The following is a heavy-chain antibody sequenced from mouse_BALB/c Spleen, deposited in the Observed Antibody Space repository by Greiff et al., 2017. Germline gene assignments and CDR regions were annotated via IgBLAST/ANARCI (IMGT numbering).Heavy chain of an antibody. V-gene: IGHV14-3*02. Sequence: EVKLVESGAELVKPGASVTLSCTASGFNIKDTYMHWVKQRPEQGLEWIGRIDPANGNTKYDPKFKGKATITADTSSNTAYMQLSSLTSEDTAVYYWVYNYDAMDYWGQGTSVTVSS. CDR2: IDPANGNT. CDR1: GFNIKDTY. CDR3: VYNYDAMDY. J-gene: IGHJ4*01.